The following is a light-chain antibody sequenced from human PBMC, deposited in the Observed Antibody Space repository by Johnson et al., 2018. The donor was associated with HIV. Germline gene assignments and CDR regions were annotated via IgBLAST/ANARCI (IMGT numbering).Light chain of an antibody. V-gene: IGLV1-51*02. CDR2: ENN. J-gene: IGLJ1*01. Sequence: QSVLTQPPSVSAAPGQKVTISCSGSSSNIGNNYVSWYQQLPGTAPKFLIYENNDRRPSGVPDRFSGSKSGTSATLDITGLQRGDEADYYCGTWDASLSVNVFGPGTKVTVL. CDR3: GTWDASLSVNV. CDR1: SSNIGNNY.